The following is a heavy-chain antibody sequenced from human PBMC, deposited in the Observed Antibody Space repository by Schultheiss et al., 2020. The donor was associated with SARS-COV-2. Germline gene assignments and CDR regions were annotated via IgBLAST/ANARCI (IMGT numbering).Heavy chain of an antibody. CDR3: ARWKVSDWNPGGGMDV. Sequence: SETLSLTCTVYGGSISSSSYYWGWSRQPPGKGLEWIGEINHSGSTNYNPALKSRVTISVDTSKNQFSLKLSAVTAADTAVYYCARWKVSDWNPGGGMDVWGQGTTVTVSS. CDR1: GGSISSSSYY. V-gene: IGHV4-39*07. CDR2: INHSGST. D-gene: IGHD1-1*01. J-gene: IGHJ6*02.